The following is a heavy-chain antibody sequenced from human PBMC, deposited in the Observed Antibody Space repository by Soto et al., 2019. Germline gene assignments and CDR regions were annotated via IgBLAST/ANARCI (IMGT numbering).Heavy chain of an antibody. CDR2: INHSGST. Sequence: SATLSLTCAFYGGSFSGYYWSWSRQPPGKGLEWIGEINHSGSTNYNPSLKSRVTISVDTSKNQFSLKLSSVTAADTAVYDGAASSGWYIGGAHDDWGQGTLVTVS. D-gene: IGHD6-19*01. CDR1: GGSFSGYY. J-gene: IGHJ4*02. CDR3: AASSGWYIGGAHDD. V-gene: IGHV4-34*01.